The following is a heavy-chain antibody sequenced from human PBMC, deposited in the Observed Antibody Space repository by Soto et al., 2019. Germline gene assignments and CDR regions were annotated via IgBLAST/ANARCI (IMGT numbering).Heavy chain of an antibody. J-gene: IGHJ1*01. CDR1: GFTFSNAW. V-gene: IGHV3-15*01. CDR2: ITSKGAGETT. Sequence: GGSLRLSCVASGFTFSNAWMSWVRLAPGKGLEWIGRITSKGAGETTAYAAPVTGRFTASRDDLKNTLYLQVNSLKTEDTGIYYCYADHPLFKAYSGQGSPVPGSA. CDR3: YADHPLFKAY. D-gene: IGHD4-17*01.